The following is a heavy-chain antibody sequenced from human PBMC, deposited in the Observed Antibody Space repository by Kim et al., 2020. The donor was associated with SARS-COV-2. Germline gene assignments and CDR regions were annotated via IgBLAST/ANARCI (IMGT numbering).Heavy chain of an antibody. V-gene: IGHV3-9*01. J-gene: IGHJ1*01. CDR3: AKDIVHRGGLWDAFEN. Sequence: GGSMRLSCDASGYSFDDDCMRWGRQGPGQGREWVAGMTGNSGNISYEDSVKSRFTISRDSSKKSLDLVMNGLRPEDTAFYYCAKDIVHRGGLWDAFENWGQGTLVTVSS. CDR2: MTGNSGNI. D-gene: IGHD3-10*01. CDR1: GYSFDDDC.